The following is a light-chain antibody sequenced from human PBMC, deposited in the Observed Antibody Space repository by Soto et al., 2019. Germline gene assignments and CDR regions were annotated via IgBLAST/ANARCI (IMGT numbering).Light chain of an antibody. CDR1: RSNVGAGYD. Sequence: QSVLTQPPSVSGAPGQRVTISCTGSRSNVGAGYDVQWYQQLPGTAPKLLIYGTTNRPSGVPDRFSGSTSGTSASLAITRLQAEDEADYYCQSYDISLHNYVFGTGTKVT. V-gene: IGLV1-40*01. CDR3: QSYDISLHNYV. J-gene: IGLJ1*01. CDR2: GTT.